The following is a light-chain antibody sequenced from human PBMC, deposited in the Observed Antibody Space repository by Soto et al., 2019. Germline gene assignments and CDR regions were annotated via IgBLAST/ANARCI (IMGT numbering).Light chain of an antibody. J-gene: IGKJ5*01. CDR3: QQSNSFPFT. V-gene: IGKV1-12*02. CDR2: AAS. CDR1: QDISSW. Sequence: DIQMTQSPPSMSASVGDRATITCRASQDISSWLAWYQQKPGKAPELLIYAASTLQSGVPSRFSGSGSGTHFTLTISSLQPEDFATYYCQQSNSFPFTFGQGTRLEIK.